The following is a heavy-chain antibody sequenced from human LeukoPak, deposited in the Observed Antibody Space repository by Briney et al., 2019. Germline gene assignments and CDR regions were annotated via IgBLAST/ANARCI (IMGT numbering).Heavy chain of an antibody. CDR3: ARESDHSNYPGTFDH. D-gene: IGHD4-11*01. V-gene: IGHV3-7*01. Sequence: GGSLRLSCAASGFTFSRYWMSWVRQAPGKRLEWQANIKHDGSEKYYVDSVKGRFTISRDNAKHSLSLQMNSLRVEDTALYYCARESDHSNYPGTFDHWGPGTLVAVSS. J-gene: IGHJ4*02. CDR2: IKHDGSEK. CDR1: GFTFSRYW.